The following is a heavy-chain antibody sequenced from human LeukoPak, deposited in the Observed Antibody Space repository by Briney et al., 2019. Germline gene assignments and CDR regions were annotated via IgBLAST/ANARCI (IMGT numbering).Heavy chain of an antibody. J-gene: IGHJ4*02. D-gene: IGHD3-9*01. CDR1: GFTFSGYS. CDR3: AKSHHRYFEILDF. V-gene: IGHV3-48*01. Sequence: GGSLRLSCAASGFTFSGYSMNWVRQAPGKGLEWVSYISSSSDRVYYVDSVKGRFTSSRDNAKNSMYLQMNSLRAEDTAIYYCAKSHHRYFEILDFWGQGSLVTVSS. CDR2: ISSSSDRV.